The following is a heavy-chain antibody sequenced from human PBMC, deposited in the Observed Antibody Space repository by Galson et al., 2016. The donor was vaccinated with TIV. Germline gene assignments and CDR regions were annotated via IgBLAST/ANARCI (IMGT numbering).Heavy chain of an antibody. Sequence: SETLSLTRTVSGGSISSTSYYWGWIRQPPGKGLEWIGNIYYSGSAYYNPSLKSRVTISVDTSKNQFSLKLSSVTAADTAVYYCATYCSSTTCLFDPWGQGTLVTVTS. CDR2: IYYSGSA. J-gene: IGHJ5*02. CDR1: GGSISSTSYY. CDR3: ATYCSSTTCLFDP. D-gene: IGHD2-2*01. V-gene: IGHV4-39*01.